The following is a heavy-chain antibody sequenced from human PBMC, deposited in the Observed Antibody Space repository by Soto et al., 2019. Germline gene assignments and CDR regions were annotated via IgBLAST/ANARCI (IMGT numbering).Heavy chain of an antibody. CDR1: GGSISSSNW. D-gene: IGHD6-19*01. V-gene: IGHV4-4*02. Sequence: PSETLSLTCAVSGGSISSSNWWSWVRQPPGKGLEWIGEIYHSGSTNYNPSLKSRVTILVDKSKNQFSLKLSFVTAADTAVYYCARVAVAGTRFDYWGQGTLVTVS. J-gene: IGHJ4*02. CDR2: IYHSGST. CDR3: ARVAVAGTRFDY.